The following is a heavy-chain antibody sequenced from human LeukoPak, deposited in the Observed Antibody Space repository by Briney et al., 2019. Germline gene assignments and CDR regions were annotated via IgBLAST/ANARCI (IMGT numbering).Heavy chain of an antibody. CDR3: ARAYDSSGYLFDY. CDR1: GFTFSSYS. Sequence: GGSLRLSCAASGFTFSSYSMNWVRQAPGKGLEWVSSISSSSSYIYYADSVKGRFTISRDNAKNSLYLQMNSLRAEDTAVYYCARAYDSSGYLFDYWGQGTLVTVSS. J-gene: IGHJ4*02. CDR2: ISSSSSYI. D-gene: IGHD3-22*01. V-gene: IGHV3-21*01.